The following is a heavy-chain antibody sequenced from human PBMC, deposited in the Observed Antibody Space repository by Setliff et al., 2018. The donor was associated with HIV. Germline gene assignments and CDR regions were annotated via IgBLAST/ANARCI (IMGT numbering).Heavy chain of an antibody. J-gene: IGHJ1*01. CDR2: IYTSGST. D-gene: IGHD2-8*01. Sequence: SETLSLTCTVSGGSISSGSYYWSWIRQPAGKGLEWIGRIYTSGSTNYNPSLKSRVTISVDTSKNQFSLKLSSVTAADTAVYYCAREFCTNGVCYTSYFQYWGQGTLVTVSS. CDR3: AREFCTNGVCYTSYFQY. V-gene: IGHV4-61*02. CDR1: GGSISSGSYY.